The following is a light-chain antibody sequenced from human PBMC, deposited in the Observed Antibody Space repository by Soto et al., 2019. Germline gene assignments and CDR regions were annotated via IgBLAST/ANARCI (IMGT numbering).Light chain of an antibody. V-gene: IGKV3-20*01. CDR1: QSLSSIS. Sequence: EIVWTQSQATLSVSPGERATLSCRASQSLSSISLAWYQQKPGQAPRLLIYGASSRATGIPDRFSGSGSGTDFTLTISRLEPEDFAVYYCQQYDGSPQTFGQGTKVEIK. CDR3: QQYDGSPQT. CDR2: GAS. J-gene: IGKJ1*01.